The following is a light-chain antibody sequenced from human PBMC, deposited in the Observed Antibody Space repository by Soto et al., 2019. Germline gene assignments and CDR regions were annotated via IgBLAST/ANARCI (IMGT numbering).Light chain of an antibody. CDR3: QVWDTSSDHPGV. CDR2: DDP. V-gene: IGLV3-21*02. J-gene: IGLJ3*02. CDR1: KSRSKS. Sequence: SYELTQPPSVSVAPGQTGRITCGGDKSRSKSVHWYQQRPGQAPVLVVYDDPDRPSVIPGRFSGSNSGNTATLTIRRVEAGDEADYYCQVWDTSSDHPGVFGGGTKLTVL.